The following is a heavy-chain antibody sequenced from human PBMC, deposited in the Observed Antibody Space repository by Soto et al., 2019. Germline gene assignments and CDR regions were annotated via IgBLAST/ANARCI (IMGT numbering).Heavy chain of an antibody. Sequence: GGSLRLSCAASGFTFSSYAMSWVRQAPGKGLEWVSAISGSGGSTYYADSVKGRFTISRDNSKNTLYLQMNSLRAEDTAVYYCANDFLITMILVVPRAFDIWGQGTIVTVSS. J-gene: IGHJ3*02. CDR3: ANDFLITMILVVPRAFDI. V-gene: IGHV3-23*01. D-gene: IGHD3-22*01. CDR2: ISGSGGST. CDR1: GFTFSSYA.